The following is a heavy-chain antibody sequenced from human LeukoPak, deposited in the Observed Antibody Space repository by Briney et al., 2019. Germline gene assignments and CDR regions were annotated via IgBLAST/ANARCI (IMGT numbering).Heavy chain of an antibody. CDR1: GFTFSSYA. CDR2: LSGGGGNT. D-gene: IGHD6-13*01. V-gene: IGHV3-23*01. Sequence: PGGSLRLSCAASGFTFSSYAMSWVRQAPGKGLEWVSALSGGGGNTYYADSVTGRFTISRDNSKNTLDLQLNSLRAEDTAVYYCAKEERAAAGRDFEYWGQGTLVTVSS. CDR3: AKEERAAAGRDFEY. J-gene: IGHJ4*02.